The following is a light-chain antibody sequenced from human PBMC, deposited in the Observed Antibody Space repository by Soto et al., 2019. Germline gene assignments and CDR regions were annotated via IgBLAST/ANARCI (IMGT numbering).Light chain of an antibody. J-gene: IGKJ2*01. CDR1: QSVTTN. CDR2: GAS. CDR3: HQYYGIPYT. V-gene: IGKV3-15*01. Sequence: EIVMTQSPATLSVSPGERVTLSCRASQSVTTNLAWYQQKPGQAPRLLIFGASTRATGVPARFSGTGSGTEFTLTISSLQAEDVAIYYCHQYYGIPYTFGQGTKLEIK.